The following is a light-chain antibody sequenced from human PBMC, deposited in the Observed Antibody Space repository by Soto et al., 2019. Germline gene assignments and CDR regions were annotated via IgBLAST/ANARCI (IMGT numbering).Light chain of an antibody. J-gene: IGLJ3*02. CDR3: CSYAGSSTNSLWV. V-gene: IGLV2-23*01. Sequence: QSALTQPASVSGSPGQSITISCTGTSSDVGSYNLVSWYQQHPGKAPKLMIYEGSKRPSGVSNRFSGSKSGNTASLTISGLQAEDEADYYCCSYAGSSTNSLWVFGGGTKLTVL. CDR1: SSDVGSYNL. CDR2: EGS.